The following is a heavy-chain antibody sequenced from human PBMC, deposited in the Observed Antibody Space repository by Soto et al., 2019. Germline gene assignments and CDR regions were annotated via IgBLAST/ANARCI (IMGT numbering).Heavy chain of an antibody. J-gene: IGHJ6*02. CDR2: IRSKAYGGTT. Sequence: GGSLRLSCTASGFTFGDYAMSWFRQAPGKGLEWVGFIRSKAYGGTTEYAASVKGRFTISRDDSKSIAYLQMNSLKTEDTAVYYCTRANIAAAGSLYYYYYGMDVWGQGTTVTVSS. V-gene: IGHV3-49*03. CDR1: GFTFGDYA. D-gene: IGHD6-13*01. CDR3: TRANIAAAGSLYYYYYGMDV.